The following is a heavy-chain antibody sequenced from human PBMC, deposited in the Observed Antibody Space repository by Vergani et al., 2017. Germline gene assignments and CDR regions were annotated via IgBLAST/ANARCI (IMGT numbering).Heavy chain of an antibody. CDR3: ARIAFYYDFWSGYLRYYYGMDV. D-gene: IGHD3-3*01. Sequence: QVTLKESGPVLVKPTETLTLTCTVSGFSLSNARMGVSWIRQPPGKALEWLAHIFSNDEKSYSTSLKSRLTISKDTSKSQVVLTMTNMDPVDTATYYCARIAFYYDFWSGYLRYYYGMDVWGQGTTVTVSS. V-gene: IGHV2-26*01. J-gene: IGHJ6*02. CDR2: IFSNDEK. CDR1: GFSLSNARMG.